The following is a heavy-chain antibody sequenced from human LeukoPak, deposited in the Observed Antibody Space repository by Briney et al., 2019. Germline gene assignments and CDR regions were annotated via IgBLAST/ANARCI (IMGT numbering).Heavy chain of an antibody. V-gene: IGHV3-30*18. CDR1: GFAFRRYG. Sequence: GRPRRVSCEASGFAFRRYGMQGFRQAPGKAGAWGAAMSYDGSNKYYADSVKGRFTSSRDNSKNTLYLQMNRLRAEDTAVYYCAKDGWLVSQGVFDYWGQGTLVTVSS. D-gene: IGHD6-19*01. CDR2: MSYDGSNK. CDR3: AKDGWLVSQGVFDY. J-gene: IGHJ4*02.